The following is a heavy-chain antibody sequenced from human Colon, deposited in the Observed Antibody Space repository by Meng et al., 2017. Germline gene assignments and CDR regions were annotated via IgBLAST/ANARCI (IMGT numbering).Heavy chain of an antibody. CDR3: ANGYSPDY. D-gene: IGHD5-18*01. J-gene: IGHJ4*02. Sequence: QVFESWGGLVQPGGSLSLSCAASGFSFSDSAMSWVRQAPGKGLEWVSGISASDGSTYYADSVKGRFTISRDNSKNTLYLQMNSLRAEDTAVYYCANGYSPDYWGQGTLVTVSS. V-gene: IGHV3-23*01. CDR1: GFSFSDSA. CDR2: ISASDGST.